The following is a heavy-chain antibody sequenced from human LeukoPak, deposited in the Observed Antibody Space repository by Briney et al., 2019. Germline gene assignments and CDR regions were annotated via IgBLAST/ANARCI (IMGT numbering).Heavy chain of an antibody. J-gene: IGHJ4*02. CDR3: AKDYTAMVRGPDY. Sequence: GGSLRLSCATSGFSISSYAMSWVRQAPGKGLEWVAIVSGSGRGTYYADSVKDRFTVSRDFFTSTLYLNMTRLRAEDTAVYYCAKDYTAMVRGPDYWGQGTLVTVSS. CDR2: VSGSGRGT. D-gene: IGHD5-18*01. CDR1: GFSISSYA. V-gene: IGHV3-23*01.